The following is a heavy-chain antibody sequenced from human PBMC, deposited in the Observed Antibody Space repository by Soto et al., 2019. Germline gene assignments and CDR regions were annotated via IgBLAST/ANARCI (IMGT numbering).Heavy chain of an antibody. J-gene: IGHJ6*02. V-gene: IGHV5-51*01. CDR3: ARNTWDILTGYYKGNYYYGMDV. CDR1: GYSFTSYW. D-gene: IGHD3-9*01. CDR2: IYPGDSDT. Sequence: PGESLKISCKGSGYSFTSYWIGWVRQMPGKGLEWMGIIYPGDSDTRYSPSFQGQVTISADKSISTAYLQWSSLKASDTAMYYCARNTWDILTGYYKGNYYYGMDVWGQGTTVTVSS.